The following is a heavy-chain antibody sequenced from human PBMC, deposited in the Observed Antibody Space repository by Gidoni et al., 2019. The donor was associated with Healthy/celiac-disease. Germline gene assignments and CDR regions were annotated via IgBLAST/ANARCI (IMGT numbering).Heavy chain of an antibody. CDR2: INHSGST. J-gene: IGHJ4*02. V-gene: IGHV4-34*01. D-gene: IGHD6-19*01. Sequence: VQLHQWGAGMLKPSETLSLPHAADGGSFSGYYWNWIRQPPWKGLEWIGEINHSGSTNYNPSLKSRVSISIDTSKNQFSLNLNSVTAADTAVYYCARGIAVAGLYYFDYWGQGTLVTVSS. CDR1: GGSFSGYY. CDR3: ARGIAVAGLYYFDY.